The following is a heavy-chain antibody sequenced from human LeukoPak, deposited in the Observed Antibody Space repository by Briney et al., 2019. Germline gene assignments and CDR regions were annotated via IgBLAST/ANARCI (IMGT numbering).Heavy chain of an antibody. J-gene: IGHJ6*02. D-gene: IGHD3-16*01. CDR1: GYTFSNYW. CDR3: ARRGVADGYYGMDV. CDR2: IYPGDSDT. Sequence: GESLKISCKGSGYTFSNYWIGWVRQMRGRGLEWMGIIYPGDSDTTYSPSFQGQVTISADKSISTAYLQWSSLKASDTAMYYCARRGVADGYYGMDVWGQGTTFTVSS. V-gene: IGHV5-51*01.